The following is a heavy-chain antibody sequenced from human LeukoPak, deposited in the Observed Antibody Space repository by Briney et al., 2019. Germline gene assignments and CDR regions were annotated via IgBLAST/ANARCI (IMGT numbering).Heavy chain of an antibody. J-gene: IGHJ4*02. V-gene: IGHV3-23*01. CDR3: ARIYSSGWLFDY. CDR1: GFTFSSYA. D-gene: IGHD6-19*01. Sequence: GGSLRLSCAASGFTFSSYAMSWVRQAPGKGLEWVSAISGSGGSTYYADSVKGRSTISRDNSKNTLYLQMNSLRAEDTAVYYCARIYSSGWLFDYWGQGTLVTVSS. CDR2: ISGSGGST.